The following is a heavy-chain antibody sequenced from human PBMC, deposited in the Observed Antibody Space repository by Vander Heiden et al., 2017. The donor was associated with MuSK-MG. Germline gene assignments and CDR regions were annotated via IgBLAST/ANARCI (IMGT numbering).Heavy chain of an antibody. CDR3: ARDMPTTTGRAGFGQLLSIRSNRFDP. Sequence: QLQLQESGPRLVNPSETLTLTCSVAGGAVTSSLDFWAWVSQTPAKVLEWIGSIYFRGCAYANPSLKSRGTRSIDTSKNQFSLQLTSASGADTAIYYCARDMPTTTGRAGFGQLLSIRSNRFDPWGQGTRVTVSS. D-gene: IGHD3-10*01. CDR2: IYFRGCA. CDR1: GGAVTSSLDF. V-gene: IGHV4-39*07. J-gene: IGHJ5*02.